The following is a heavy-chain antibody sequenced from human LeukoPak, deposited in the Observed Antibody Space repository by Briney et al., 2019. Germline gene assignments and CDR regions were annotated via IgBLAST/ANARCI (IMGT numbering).Heavy chain of an antibody. V-gene: IGHV1-46*01. J-gene: IGHJ6*04. CDR3: ATGLWFGKYLDV. D-gene: IGHD3-10*01. Sequence: ASVKVSCKAFGYTFTSNYMHWVRQAPGQGPELMGVISPSGGSTTYAQKFQGRVTLTRDMSTSTDYLELSSLRSEDTAVYYCATGLWFGKYLDVWGKGTTVTISS. CDR2: ISPSGGST. CDR1: GYTFTSNY.